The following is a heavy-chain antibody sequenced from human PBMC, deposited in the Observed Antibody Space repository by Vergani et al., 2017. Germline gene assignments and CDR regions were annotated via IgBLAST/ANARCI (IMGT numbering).Heavy chain of an antibody. D-gene: IGHD3-22*01. CDR2: ISGSGGST. CDR1: GFTFSSYA. Sequence: EVQLLESGGGLVQPGGSLRLSCAASGFTFSSYAMSWVRQAPGKGLEWVSAISGSGGSTYYADSVKGRVTISRDNSKNTLYLQMNSLRAEDTAVYYCAKDPGRPSGYRYFDYWGQGTLVTVSS. V-gene: IGHV3-23*01. CDR3: AKDPGRPSGYRYFDY. J-gene: IGHJ4*02.